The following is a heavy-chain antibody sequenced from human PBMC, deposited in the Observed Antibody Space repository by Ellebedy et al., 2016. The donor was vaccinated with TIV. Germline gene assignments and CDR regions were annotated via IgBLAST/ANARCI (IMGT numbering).Heavy chain of an antibody. Sequence: GESLKISCAASGFTFSSSWMHWVRQGPGKGLVWVSHINSDVTKTAYADSVKGRFTISRDNAKNTVYLQMNSLRVEDTAVYYCARPKEGGTYDMWGQGTMVTVSS. CDR3: ARPKEGGTYDM. D-gene: IGHD3-16*01. J-gene: IGHJ3*02. V-gene: IGHV3-74*01. CDR1: GFTFSSSW. CDR2: INSDVTKT.